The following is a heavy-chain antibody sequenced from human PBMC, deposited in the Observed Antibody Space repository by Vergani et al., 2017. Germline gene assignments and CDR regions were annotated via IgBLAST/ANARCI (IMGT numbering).Heavy chain of an antibody. J-gene: IGHJ4*02. CDR1: GYTFTGYY. V-gene: IGHV1-2*02. CDR3: ARSAYSSGWYEGY. Sequence: QVQLVQSGAEVKKPGASVKVSCKASGYTFTGYYMHWVRQAPGQGLEWMGWINPNSGGTNYAQKFQGRVTMTRATSISTAYMERSRLISDDTAVYYCARSAYSSGWYEGYWGQGTLVTVSS. D-gene: IGHD6-19*01. CDR2: INPNSGGT.